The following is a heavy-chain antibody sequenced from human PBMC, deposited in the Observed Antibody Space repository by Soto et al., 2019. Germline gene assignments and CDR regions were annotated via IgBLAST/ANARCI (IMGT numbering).Heavy chain of an antibody. CDR3: ARRESGSAPGYVSWFDP. D-gene: IGHD1-26*01. CDR1: GGSISNYY. V-gene: IGHV4-59*08. J-gene: IGHJ5*02. CDR2: IYYTGST. Sequence: SETLSLTCTVSGGSISNYYWSWIRQPPRTGLEWIGYIYYTGSTNYNPSIKSRVTISVDKSKNQFSLKLTSVTAADTAVYYCARRESGSAPGYVSWFDPWGQGTLVT.